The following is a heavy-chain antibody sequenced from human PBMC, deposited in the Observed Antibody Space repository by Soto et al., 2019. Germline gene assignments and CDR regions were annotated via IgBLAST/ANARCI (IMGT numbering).Heavy chain of an antibody. Sequence: GGSLRLSCAASGFTFSSYGMHWVRQAPGKGLEWVAVISYDGSNKYYADSVKGRFTISRDNSKNTLYLQMNSLRAEDTAVYYCAKNWYQTAMVFDYWGQGTLVTVSS. CDR1: GFTFSSYG. V-gene: IGHV3-30*18. J-gene: IGHJ4*02. D-gene: IGHD2-21*02. CDR2: ISYDGSNK. CDR3: AKNWYQTAMVFDY.